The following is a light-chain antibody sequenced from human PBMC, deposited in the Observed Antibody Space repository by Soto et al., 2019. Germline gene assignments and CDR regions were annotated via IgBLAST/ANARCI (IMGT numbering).Light chain of an antibody. J-gene: IGKJ1*01. CDR3: QQYNSQWT. Sequence: EIVLTQSPATLSLSPGERVTLSCRASQGVSSYLVWYQQKPGQAPRLLIYDASNRAAGIPARFSGSWSGTDFTLTISSLEPEDFAVYYCQQYNSQWTFGQGTKVEFK. CDR2: DAS. CDR1: QGVSSY. V-gene: IGKV3-11*01.